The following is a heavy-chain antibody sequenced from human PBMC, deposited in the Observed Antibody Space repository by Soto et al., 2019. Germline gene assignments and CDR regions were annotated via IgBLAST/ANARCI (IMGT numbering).Heavy chain of an antibody. CDR3: ARMRNSGYPLHY. Sequence: SETLSLTCTVSGASVSDGTNFWNWIRQPPGWGLERIGFISNSGVTSYNPSLKSRVTISLDMFRNQFSLKLSSVTDADTAVYYSARMRNSGYPLHYWGQGTLATVSS. J-gene: IGHJ4*02. CDR1: GASVSDGTNF. CDR2: ISNSGVT. D-gene: IGHD3-22*01. V-gene: IGHV4-61*01.